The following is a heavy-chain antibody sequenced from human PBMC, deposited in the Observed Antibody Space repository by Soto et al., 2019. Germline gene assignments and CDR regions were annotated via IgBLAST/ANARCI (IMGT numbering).Heavy chain of an antibody. CDR3: AKDLIAAAGTLLYYYYYGMDV. Sequence: PGGSLRLSCAASGFAFSSYAMSWVRQAPGKGLEWVSAISGSGGSTYYADSVKGRFTISRDNSKNTLYLQMNSLRAEDTAVYYCAKDLIAAAGTLLYYYYYGMDVWGQGTTVTVSS. J-gene: IGHJ6*02. CDR1: GFAFSSYA. D-gene: IGHD6-13*01. CDR2: ISGSGGST. V-gene: IGHV3-23*01.